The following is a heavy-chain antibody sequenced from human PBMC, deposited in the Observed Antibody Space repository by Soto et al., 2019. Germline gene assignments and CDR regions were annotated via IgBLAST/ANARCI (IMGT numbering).Heavy chain of an antibody. CDR3: ARSTQPGIAVACTIDP. CDR2: IYYSGST. V-gene: IGHV4-31*03. Sequence: QVQLQESGPGLVKPSKTLSLTCTVSGGSISSGGHYWSWIRQHPGKGLEWIGYIYYSGSTYYNPSLKSRVTISVDTYKNQFSRKLSSVTAADTVLYYCARSTQPGIAVACTIDPWGQGTLVTVSS. D-gene: IGHD6-19*01. J-gene: IGHJ5*02. CDR1: GGSISSGGHY.